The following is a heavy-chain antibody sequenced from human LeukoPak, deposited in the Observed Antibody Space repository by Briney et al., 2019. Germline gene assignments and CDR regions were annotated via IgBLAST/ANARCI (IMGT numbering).Heavy chain of an antibody. J-gene: IGHJ4*02. V-gene: IGHV3-21*01. CDR1: GFTFSSYS. D-gene: IGHD4-17*01. CDR3: AREEDYGLFDY. Sequence: GGSLRLSCAASGFTFSSYSMNWVRQAPGKGLEWVSSISSSSSYIYYADLVKGRFTISRDNAKNSLYLQMNSLRAEDTAVYYCAREEDYGLFDYWGQGTLVTVSS. CDR2: ISSSSSYI.